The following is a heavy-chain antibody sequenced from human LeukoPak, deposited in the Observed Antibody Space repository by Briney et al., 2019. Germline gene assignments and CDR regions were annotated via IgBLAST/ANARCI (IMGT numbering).Heavy chain of an antibody. CDR3: ARVRYSSSTSGMDV. D-gene: IGHD6-6*01. CDR1: GYTFTSYG. V-gene: IGHV1-18*01. Sequence: ASVKVSCKASGYTFTSYGISWVRQAPGQGLEWMGWISAYNGNTNYAQKLQGSVTMTTDTSTSTAYMELRSLRSDDTAVYYCARVRYSSSTSGMDVWGQGTTVTVSS. J-gene: IGHJ6*02. CDR2: ISAYNGNT.